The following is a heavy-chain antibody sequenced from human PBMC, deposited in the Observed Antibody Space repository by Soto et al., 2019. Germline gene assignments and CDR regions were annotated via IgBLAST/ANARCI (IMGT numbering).Heavy chain of an antibody. CDR2: IYYSGST. D-gene: IGHD3-22*01. Sequence: QVQLQESGPGLVKPSQTLSLTCTVSGGSISNGDYYWSWIRQPPGKGLEWIGYIYYSGSTYYNPSLKSGVTISVDTSKNQFSLKLSSVTAADTAVYYCARELWGPKEEVVIDAFDVWGRGTMVTVSS. V-gene: IGHV4-30-4*01. J-gene: IGHJ3*01. CDR3: ARELWGPKEEVVIDAFDV. CDR1: GGSISNGDYY.